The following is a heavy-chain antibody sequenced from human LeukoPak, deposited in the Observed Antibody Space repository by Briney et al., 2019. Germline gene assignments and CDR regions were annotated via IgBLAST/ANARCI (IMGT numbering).Heavy chain of an antibody. Sequence: GASLQISCKGSGYSFTSYWISWVRQMPGKGLEWMGRIDPSDSYTNYSPSFQGHVTISADKSISAAYLQWSSLKASDTAMYYCALGYSYDDYWGQGTLVTVSS. CDR3: ALGYSYDDY. J-gene: IGHJ4*02. D-gene: IGHD5-18*01. V-gene: IGHV5-10-1*01. CDR1: GYSFTSYW. CDR2: IDPSDSYT.